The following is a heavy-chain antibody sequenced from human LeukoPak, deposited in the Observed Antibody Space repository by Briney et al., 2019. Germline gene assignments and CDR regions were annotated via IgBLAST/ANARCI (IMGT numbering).Heavy chain of an antibody. CDR2: IRSKDNSYAT. D-gene: IGHD3-3*01. CDR1: GFTFSASA. CDR3: TTLRITIFGVTHGH. J-gene: IGHJ4*02. Sequence: PGGSLRLSCAASGFTFSASAMHWVRQASGKGLEWIGRIRSKDNSYATSYAASVKGRFTVSRDDLKNTAYLQMNSLTTEDTAVYYCTTLRITIFGVTHGHWRQGTLVTVSS. V-gene: IGHV3-73*01.